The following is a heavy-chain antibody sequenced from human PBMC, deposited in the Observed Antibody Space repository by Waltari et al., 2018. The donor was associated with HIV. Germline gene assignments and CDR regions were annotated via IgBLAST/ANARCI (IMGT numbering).Heavy chain of an antibody. CDR1: GYSFTSYW. V-gene: IGHV5-51*01. D-gene: IGHD2-2*03. J-gene: IGHJ5*02. Sequence: EVQLVQSGAEVKKPGESLKISCKGSGYSFTSYWIGWVRQMPGKGLEWMGIIYPVDSDTRYTPSFQGQVTTSADKSISTAYLQWSSLKASDTAMYYCARQYMDIVVVPAATSEYNWFDPWGQGTLVTVSS. CDR2: IYPVDSDT. CDR3: ARQYMDIVVVPAATSEYNWFDP.